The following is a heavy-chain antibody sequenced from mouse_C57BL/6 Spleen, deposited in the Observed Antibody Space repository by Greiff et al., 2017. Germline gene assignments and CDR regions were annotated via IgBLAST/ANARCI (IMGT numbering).Heavy chain of an antibody. CDR3: ARCVGPYYYAMDY. CDR1: GYTFTSYW. V-gene: IGHV1-50*01. Sequence: QVQLQQPGAELVKPGASVKLSCKASGYTFTSYWMQWVKQRPGQGLEWIGEIDPSDSYTNYNQKFKGKATLTVDTSSSTAYMQLSSLTSEDSAVYYCARCVGPYYYAMDYWGQGNSVTVAS. CDR2: IDPSDSYT. J-gene: IGHJ4*01.